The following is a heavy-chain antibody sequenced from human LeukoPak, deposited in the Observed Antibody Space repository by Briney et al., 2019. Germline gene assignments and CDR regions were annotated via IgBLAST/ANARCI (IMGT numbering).Heavy chain of an antibody. CDR3: AKDVSSGWYWFTGGENYYYYMDV. D-gene: IGHD6-19*01. Sequence: PGGSLRLSCAASGFTFSSYGMHWVRQAPGKGLEWVAFIRYDGSNKYYADSVKGRFTISRDNSKNTLYLQMNSLRAEDTAVYYCAKDVSSGWYWFTGGENYYYYMDVWGKGTTVTISS. J-gene: IGHJ6*03. CDR2: IRYDGSNK. CDR1: GFTFSSYG. V-gene: IGHV3-30*02.